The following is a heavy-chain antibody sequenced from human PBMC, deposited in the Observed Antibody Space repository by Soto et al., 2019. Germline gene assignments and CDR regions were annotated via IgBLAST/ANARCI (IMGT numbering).Heavy chain of an antibody. Sequence: SVKVSCKASGGTFSSYAISWVRQAPGQGLEWMGGIIPIFGTANYAQKFQGRVTITADESTSTAYMELSSLRSEDTAVYYCARDRIAAADLGWFDPWGQGTLVTVSS. CDR1: GGTFSSYA. J-gene: IGHJ5*02. CDR3: ARDRIAAADLGWFDP. V-gene: IGHV1-69*13. D-gene: IGHD6-13*01. CDR2: IIPIFGTA.